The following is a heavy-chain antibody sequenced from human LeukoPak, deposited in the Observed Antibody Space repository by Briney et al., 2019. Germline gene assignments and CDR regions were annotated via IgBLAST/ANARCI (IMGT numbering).Heavy chain of an antibody. V-gene: IGHV3-30*18. J-gene: IGHJ4*02. CDR3: AKARGGVDDY. Sequence: GGSLRLSCAASGFTFSSYGMHWVRQAPGKGLEWVAVISYDGSNQYYADSVKGRFTISRDNSKNTLYLQMNSLRAEDTAVYYCAKARGGVDDYWGQGTLVTVSS. D-gene: IGHD4-23*01. CDR2: ISYDGSNQ. CDR1: GFTFSSYG.